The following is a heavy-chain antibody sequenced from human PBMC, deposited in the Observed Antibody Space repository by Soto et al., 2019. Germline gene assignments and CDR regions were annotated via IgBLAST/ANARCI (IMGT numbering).Heavy chain of an antibody. CDR3: AKSIVSHDYAGSSGADS. Sequence: PGGSLRLSCAASGFSFSTYGMSWVRQAPGEGLERVSTVSGTGYSAYYVDSVKGRFTISRDNSKNTLYLQMNSLRAEDTAIYYCAKSIVSHDYAGSSGADSWGQGTLVTVSS. CDR1: GFSFSTYG. V-gene: IGHV3-23*01. D-gene: IGHD2-15*01. CDR2: VSGTGYSA. J-gene: IGHJ4*02.